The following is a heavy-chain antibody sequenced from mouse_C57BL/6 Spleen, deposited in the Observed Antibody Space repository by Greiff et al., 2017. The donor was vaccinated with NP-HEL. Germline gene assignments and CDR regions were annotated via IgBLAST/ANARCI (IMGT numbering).Heavy chain of an antibody. CDR3: ARYYYGDY. Sequence: EVNVVESGGGLVKPGGSLKLSCAASGFTFSGYGMHWVRQAPEKGLEWVAYISSGSSTIYYADTVKGRFTISRDNAKNTLFLQMTSLRSEDTAMYYCARYYYGDYWGQGTTLTVSS. V-gene: IGHV5-17*01. J-gene: IGHJ2*01. CDR2: ISSGSSTI. CDR1: GFTFSGYG.